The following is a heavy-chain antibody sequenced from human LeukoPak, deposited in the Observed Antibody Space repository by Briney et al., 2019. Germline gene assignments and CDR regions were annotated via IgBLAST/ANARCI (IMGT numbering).Heavy chain of an antibody. CDR2: IYHSGSA. J-gene: IGHJ4*02. D-gene: IGHD3-22*01. CDR1: RYSISSGYY. Sequence: SETLSLTCSVSRYSISSGYYWAWIRQPPGKGLEWIGSIYHSGSAYYNPSLKSRVTISVDTSKNQFSLKLSSVTAADTAVYYCARDSGYYYDSSGFDYWGQGTLVTVSS. V-gene: IGHV4-38-2*02. CDR3: ARDSGYYYDSSGFDY.